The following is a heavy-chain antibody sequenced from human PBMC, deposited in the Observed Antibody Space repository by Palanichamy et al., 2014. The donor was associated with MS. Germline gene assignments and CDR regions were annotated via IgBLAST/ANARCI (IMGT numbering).Heavy chain of an antibody. V-gene: IGHV4-34*01. Sequence: QVQLQQWGGRTVEAFGDPVPHLRCLWWVLQWLLLELDPPAPRKGLEWIGEINHSGSTNYNPSLKSRVTISVDTSKNQFSLKLSSVTAADTAVYYCARALRPLVVVTAYYFDYWGQGTLVTVSS. D-gene: IGHD2-21*02. CDR3: ARALRPLVVVTAYYFDY. J-gene: IGHJ4*02. CDR2: INHSGST. CDR1: WVLQWLL.